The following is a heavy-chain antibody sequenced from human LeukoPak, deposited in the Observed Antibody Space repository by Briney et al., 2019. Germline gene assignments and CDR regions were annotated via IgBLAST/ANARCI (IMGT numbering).Heavy chain of an antibody. Sequence: SETLSLTCTVSGGSISSYYWSWIRQPPGKGLEWIGYIYYSGSTNYNPSLKSRVTISVDTSKNQFSLKLSSVTAADTAVYRCARHKAPGRYSSSWSPGPRNGMDVWGQGTTVTVSS. CDR2: IYYSGST. CDR3: ARHKAPGRYSSSWSPGPRNGMDV. D-gene: IGHD6-13*01. V-gene: IGHV4-59*08. CDR1: GGSISSYY. J-gene: IGHJ6*02.